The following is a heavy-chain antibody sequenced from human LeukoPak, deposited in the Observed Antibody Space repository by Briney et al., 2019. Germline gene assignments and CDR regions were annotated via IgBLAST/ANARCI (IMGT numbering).Heavy chain of an antibody. CDR2: IYDSGST. CDR3: ARDFIAAAGTDY. D-gene: IGHD6-13*01. Sequence: SETLSLTCTVSGGSIRSSYYYWGWIRQPPGKGLEWIGSIYDSGSTYYNPSLKSRVTISVDTSKNQFSLKLSSVTAADTAVYYCARDFIAAAGTDYWGQGTLVTVSS. V-gene: IGHV4-39*01. J-gene: IGHJ4*02. CDR1: GGSIRSSYYY.